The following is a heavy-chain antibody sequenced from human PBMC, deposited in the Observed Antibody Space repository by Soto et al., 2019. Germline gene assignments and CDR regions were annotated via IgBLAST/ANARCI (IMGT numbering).Heavy chain of an antibody. CDR1: GGSISSGGYY. CDR3: ARRRLGYCSSTSCTDYYSQIKDAFDI. CDR2: IYDSRNT. V-gene: IGHV4-31*03. Sequence: QVQLQESGPGLVKPSQTLSLTCTVSGGSISSGGYYWSWIRQHPGKGLEWIGYIYDSRNTYYNPSLKSRITISVDTSKNQFSLKLSSVTAADTAVYYCARRRLGYCSSTSCTDYYSQIKDAFDIWGQGTMVTVSS. D-gene: IGHD2-2*01. J-gene: IGHJ3*02.